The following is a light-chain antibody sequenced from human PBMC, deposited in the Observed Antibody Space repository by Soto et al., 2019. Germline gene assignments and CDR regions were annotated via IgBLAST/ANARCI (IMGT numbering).Light chain of an antibody. CDR3: SSYTPSNTRYIV. Sequence: QSALTQPASVSGSPGQSITISCTGTSSDVGGYNYVSWYQQHPGKAPKFMIYDVSNRPSGVSNRFSGSKSSNTASLTISGLQAEDEADYYCSSYTPSNTRYIVFAIGSKVPV. V-gene: IGLV2-14*01. J-gene: IGLJ1*01. CDR1: SSDVGGYNY. CDR2: DVS.